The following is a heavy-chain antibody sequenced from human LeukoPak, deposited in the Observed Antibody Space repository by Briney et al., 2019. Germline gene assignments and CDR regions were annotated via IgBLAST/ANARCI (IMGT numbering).Heavy chain of an antibody. CDR3: ARELPAIDAFDI. Sequence: SETLSLTCTVSGGSISSYYWSRIRQPPGKGLEWIGYIYYSGSTNYNPSLKSRVTISVDTSKNQFSLKLSSVTAADTAVYYCARELPAIDAFDIWGQGTMVTVSS. CDR1: GGSISSYY. CDR2: IYYSGST. V-gene: IGHV4-59*01. J-gene: IGHJ3*02. D-gene: IGHD2-2*02.